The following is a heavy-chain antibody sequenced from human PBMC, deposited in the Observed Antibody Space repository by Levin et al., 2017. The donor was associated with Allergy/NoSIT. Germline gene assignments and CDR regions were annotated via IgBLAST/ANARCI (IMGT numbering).Heavy chain of an antibody. J-gene: IGHJ6*02. Sequence: GGSLRLSCAASGFTFDDYAMHWVRQAPGKGLEWVSLISWDGGSTYYADSVKGRFTISRDNSKNSLYLQMNSLRAEDTALYYCAKDISVVGLVYYGMDGWGQGTTVTVSS. V-gene: IGHV3-43D*04. CDR2: ISWDGGST. CDR1: GFTFDDYA. CDR3: AKDISVVGLVYYGMDG. D-gene: IGHD2-2*01.